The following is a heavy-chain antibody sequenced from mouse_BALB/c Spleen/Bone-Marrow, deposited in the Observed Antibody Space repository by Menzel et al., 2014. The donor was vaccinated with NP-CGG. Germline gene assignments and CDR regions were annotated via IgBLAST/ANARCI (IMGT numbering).Heavy chain of an antibody. J-gene: IGHJ2*01. CDR3: ARRYYGSSFSYLDY. V-gene: IGHV5-17*02. CDR1: GFTFSSFG. CDR2: ISSGSSTI. Sequence: EVMLVESGGGLVQPGGSRKLSCAASGFTFSSFGMHWVRQAPEKGLEWVAYISSGSSTIYYTDTVKGRFTISRDNPKNTLFLQMTSLRSEDTAMYYCARRYYGSSFSYLDYWGQGTTLTVSS. D-gene: IGHD1-1*01.